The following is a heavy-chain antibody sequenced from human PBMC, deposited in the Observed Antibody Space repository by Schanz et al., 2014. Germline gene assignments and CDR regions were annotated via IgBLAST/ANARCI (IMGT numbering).Heavy chain of an antibody. Sequence: QVQLVQSGAEVKKPGASVKLSCKASGYTFTNYYIHWVRQAPGQGLEWMGRIIPNLGSANYAQKFQGRVTITADKSTSTVYMELSSLRSEDTAIYYCARGNTIFGVVILGWLDPWGQGTLVTVSS. CDR2: IIPNLGSA. D-gene: IGHD3-3*01. CDR3: ARGNTIFGVVILGWLDP. V-gene: IGHV1-46*01. CDR1: GYTFTNYY. J-gene: IGHJ5*02.